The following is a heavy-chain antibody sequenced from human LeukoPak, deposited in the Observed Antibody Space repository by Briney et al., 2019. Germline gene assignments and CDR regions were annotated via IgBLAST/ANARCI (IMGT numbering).Heavy chain of an antibody. CDR2: ISWNSGSI. D-gene: IGHD6-13*01. J-gene: IGHJ6*02. V-gene: IGHV3-9*01. CDR3: AKDILAAAGSNYYYYGMDV. Sequence: GGSLRLSCAASGFTFDDYAMHWVRHAPGKGLEWVSGISWNSGSIGYADSVKGRFTISRDNAKNSLYLQMNSLRAEDTALYYCAKDILAAAGSNYYYYGMDVWGQGTTVTVSS. CDR1: GFTFDDYA.